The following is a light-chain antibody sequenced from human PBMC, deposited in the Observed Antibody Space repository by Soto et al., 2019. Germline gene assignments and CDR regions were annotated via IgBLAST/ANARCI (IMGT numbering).Light chain of an antibody. CDR1: QNVRSN. CDR2: GAS. Sequence: EIMMTQSPATLSVSLGERATLFCRASQNVRSNLAWYQQKPGQAPRLLIHGASSRSTGIPDRFSGSGFGTDFTLTINSLQSEDFAVYYCQQYNNWHPVFTFGPGTKVEI. V-gene: IGKV3D-15*01. J-gene: IGKJ3*01. CDR3: QQYNNWHPVFT.